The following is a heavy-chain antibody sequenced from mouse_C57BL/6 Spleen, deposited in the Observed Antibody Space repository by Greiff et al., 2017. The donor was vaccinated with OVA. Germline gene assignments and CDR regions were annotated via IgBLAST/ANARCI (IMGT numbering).Heavy chain of an antibody. Sequence: EVQLQQSGPELVKPGASVKIPCKASGYTFTDYNMDWVKQSHGKSLEWIGDINPNNGGTIYNQKFKGKATLTVDKSSSTAYMELRSLTSEDTAVYDCARLEDDDDVFAYWGQGTLGTVSA. CDR2: INPNNGGT. V-gene: IGHV1-18*01. CDR3: ARLEDDDDVFAY. CDR1: GYTFTDYN. J-gene: IGHJ3*01. D-gene: IGHD2-4*01.